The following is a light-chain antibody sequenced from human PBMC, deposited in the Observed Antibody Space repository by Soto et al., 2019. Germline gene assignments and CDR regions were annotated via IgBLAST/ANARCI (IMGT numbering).Light chain of an antibody. Sequence: ALTQPASVSGSPGQSITISCTGTSSDFGSYNLVSWYQQHPGKAPKLMIYEVSKRPSGVSNRFSGSKSGNTASLTISGLQAEDEADYYCCSYAGSSTPYVFGTGTKVTVL. J-gene: IGLJ1*01. V-gene: IGLV2-23*02. CDR1: SSDFGSYNL. CDR2: EVS. CDR3: CSYAGSSTPYV.